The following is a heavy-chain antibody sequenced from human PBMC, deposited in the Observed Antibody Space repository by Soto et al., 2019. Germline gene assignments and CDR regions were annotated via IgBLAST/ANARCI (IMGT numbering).Heavy chain of an antibody. Sequence: PSQTLSLTCAITGDSVSSNSAGWSWVRQSPSRGLEWLGRTYYRSKWYYEYAVSVRGRITINPDTSKNQYSLQLNSATPEDTAVYFCARGEQYSGRIFDYWGQGTLLTVSS. J-gene: IGHJ4*01. V-gene: IGHV6-1*01. CDR3: ARGEQYSGRIFDY. D-gene: IGHD1-26*01. CDR2: TYYRSKWYY. CDR1: GDSVSSNSAG.